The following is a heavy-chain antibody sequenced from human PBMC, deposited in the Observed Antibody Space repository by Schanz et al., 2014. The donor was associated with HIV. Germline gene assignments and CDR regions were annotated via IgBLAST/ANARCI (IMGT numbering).Heavy chain of an antibody. J-gene: IGHJ4*02. CDR1: GFTFSSFG. CDR2: ISYDEKNI. CDR3: AKGASPYHDSSGFYPDY. V-gene: IGHV3-30*19. D-gene: IGHD3-22*01. Sequence: QAQLVQSGGGVARPGRSLRLSCAASGFTFSSFGMHWVRQTPGKGLEWVAVISYDEKNIFYSDSVKGRFTISRDNSKNTLYLQMNSLRTEDTALYYCAKGASPYHDSSGFYPDYWSQGTLVTVSS.